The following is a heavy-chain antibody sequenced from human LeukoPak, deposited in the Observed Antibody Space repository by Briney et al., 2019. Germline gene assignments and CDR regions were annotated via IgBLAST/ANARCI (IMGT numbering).Heavy chain of an antibody. J-gene: IGHJ4*02. CDR2: IYYSGST. CDR3: ARHKDGGYSYGFDY. Sequence: SETLSLTCTVSGGSISSSSYYWGWIRQPPGKGLEWIGSIYYSGSTYYNPSLKSRVTISVDTSKNQFSLKLSSVTAADTAVYYCARHKDGGYSYGFDYWGQGTLVTVSS. CDR1: GGSISSSSYY. V-gene: IGHV4-39*01. D-gene: IGHD5-18*01.